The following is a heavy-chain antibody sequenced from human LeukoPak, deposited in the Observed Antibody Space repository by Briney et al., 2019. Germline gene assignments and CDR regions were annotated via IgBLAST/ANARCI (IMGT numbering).Heavy chain of an antibody. CDR2: IYYSGST. CDR3: ARGRQQWLVPGPYFDY. V-gene: IGHV4-39*01. Sequence: SETLSLTCTVPGGSISSSSYYWGWIRQPPGKGLEWIGSIYYSGSTYYNPSLRSRVTISVDTSKNQFSLKLSSVTAADTAVYYCARGRQQWLVPGPYFDYWGQGTLVTVSS. J-gene: IGHJ4*02. D-gene: IGHD6-19*01. CDR1: GGSISSSSYY.